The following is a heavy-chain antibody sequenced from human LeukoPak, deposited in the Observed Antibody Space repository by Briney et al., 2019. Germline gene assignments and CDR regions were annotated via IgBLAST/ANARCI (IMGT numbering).Heavy chain of an antibody. J-gene: IGHJ3*02. CDR1: GYTFTGYY. D-gene: IGHD5-18*01. V-gene: IGHV1-2*04. CDR2: INPNSGGT. CDR3: AANVDTAMVNSYAFDI. Sequence: ASVKVSCKASGYTFTGYYMHWVRQAPGQGLEWMGWINPNSGGTNYAQKFQGWVTMTRDTSISTAYMELSRLRSDDTAVYYCAANVDTAMVNSYAFDIWGQGTMVTVSS.